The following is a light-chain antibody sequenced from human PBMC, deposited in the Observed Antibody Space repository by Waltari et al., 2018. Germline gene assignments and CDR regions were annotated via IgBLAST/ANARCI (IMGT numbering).Light chain of an antibody. CDR3: QQYGNSPVS. CDR1: QSIID. Sequence: VLTQSPGTLSLSSGERATLSCRASQSIIDLAWYQQKGGQAPRRLIYEAYRRTTGVPDRVSGSGSGTDVTLSIRRLAPEDSAVYYCQQYGNSPVSFGGGTRVEIK. J-gene: IGKJ4*01. V-gene: IGKV3-20*01. CDR2: EAY.